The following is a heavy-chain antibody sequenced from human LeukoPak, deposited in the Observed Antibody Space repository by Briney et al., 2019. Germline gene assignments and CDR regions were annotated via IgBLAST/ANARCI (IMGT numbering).Heavy chain of an antibody. V-gene: IGHV3-23*01. D-gene: IGHD6-13*01. CDR3: ANQDRFSSSWYSQFDY. J-gene: IGHJ4*02. CDR2: ISGSGGST. Sequence: GGSLRLSCAASGFTFSSYAMSWVRLAPGKGLEWVSAISGSGGSTYYADSVKGRFTISRDNSKNTLYLQMNSLRAEDTAVYYCANQDRFSSSWYSQFDYWGQGTLVTVSS. CDR1: GFTFSSYA.